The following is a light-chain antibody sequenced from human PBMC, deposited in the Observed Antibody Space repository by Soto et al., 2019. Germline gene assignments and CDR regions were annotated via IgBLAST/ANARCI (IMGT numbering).Light chain of an antibody. CDR2: AAS. CDR1: QGISNY. J-gene: IGKJ4*01. CDR3: QKYNSAPLS. Sequence: DIQMTQSPSSLSASVGDRVTITCRASQGISNYLAWYQQKPGKVPKLLIYAASTLQSVVPYRFSDGGSGTDFTLTIRSLQPEDVATYSCQKYNSAPLSFGGGTKEEIK. V-gene: IGKV1-27*01.